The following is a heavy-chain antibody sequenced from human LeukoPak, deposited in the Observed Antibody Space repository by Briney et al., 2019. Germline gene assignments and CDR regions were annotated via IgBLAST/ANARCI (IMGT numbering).Heavy chain of an antibody. CDR3: ARRAVAGYYFDS. CDR1: GYIFTSYW. D-gene: IGHD6-19*01. J-gene: IGHJ4*02. CDR2: IYPGDSNN. Sequence: GESLKISCKGSGYIFTSYWIVWVRQMPGKGLEWMGSIYPGDSNNKYSPSFQGQVTISADKSISTAYLQWSSLKASDPAMYYCARRAVAGYYFDSWGQGTLVTVSS. V-gene: IGHV5-51*01.